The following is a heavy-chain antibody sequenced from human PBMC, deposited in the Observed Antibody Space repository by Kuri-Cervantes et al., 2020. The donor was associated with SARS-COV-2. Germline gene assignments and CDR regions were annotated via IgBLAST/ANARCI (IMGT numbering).Heavy chain of an antibody. CDR1: GFTFDDYG. Sequence: GESLKISCAASGFTFDDYGMSWVRQAPGKGLEWVSGINWHGGSTGYADSVKGRFTISRDNAKNSLYLQMNSLRAEDTAVYYCAKADDSSGYYSFDYWGQGTLVTVSS. CDR2: INWHGGST. J-gene: IGHJ4*02. CDR3: AKADDSSGYYSFDY. V-gene: IGHV3-20*04. D-gene: IGHD3-22*01.